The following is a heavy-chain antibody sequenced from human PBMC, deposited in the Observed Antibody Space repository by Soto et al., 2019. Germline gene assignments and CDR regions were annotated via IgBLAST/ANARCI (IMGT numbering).Heavy chain of an antibody. CDR1: GGSISSYY. J-gene: IGHJ4*02. CDR3: ARIGLYDCSGGSCFSWFEY. Sequence: ETLSLTCTVSGGSISSYYWSWIRQPPGKGLEWIGYIYYSGSTNYNPSLKSRVTISVDTSKNQFSLKLSSVTAADTAVYYCARIGLYDCSGGSCFSWFEYWGQGTLVTVSS. V-gene: IGHV4-59*01. CDR2: IYYSGST. D-gene: IGHD2-15*01.